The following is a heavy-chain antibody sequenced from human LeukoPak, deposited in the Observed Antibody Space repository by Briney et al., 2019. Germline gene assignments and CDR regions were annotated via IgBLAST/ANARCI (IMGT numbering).Heavy chain of an antibody. J-gene: IGHJ4*02. CDR2: ISWNSGSI. Sequence: GGSLRLSCAASGFTFDDYAMHWVRQAPGKGLEWVSGISWNSGSIDYADSVKGRFTLSRDNSKNTLYTQMNSLRAEDTAVYYCARESLTVTSYYFDCWGQGTLVTVSS. D-gene: IGHD3-22*01. V-gene: IGHV3-9*01. CDR1: GFTFDDYA. CDR3: ARESLTVTSYYFDC.